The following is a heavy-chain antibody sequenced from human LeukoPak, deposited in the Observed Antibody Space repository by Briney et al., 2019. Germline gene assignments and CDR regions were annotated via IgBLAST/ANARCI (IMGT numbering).Heavy chain of an antibody. V-gene: IGHV3-33*01. CDR3: ARGHLTGTNYYYYGMDV. J-gene: IGHJ6*02. D-gene: IGHD1-7*01. CDR1: GFTFSSYG. CDR2: IWYDGSNK. Sequence: PGRSLRLSCAASGFTFSSYGMHWVRQAPGKGLEWVAGIWYDGSNKYYADSVKGRFTISRDNSKNTLYLQMNSLRAEDTAVYYCARGHLTGTNYYYYGMDVWGQGTTVTVSS.